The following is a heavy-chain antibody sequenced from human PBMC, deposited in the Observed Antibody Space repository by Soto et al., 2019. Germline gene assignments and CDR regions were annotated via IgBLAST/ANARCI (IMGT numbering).Heavy chain of an antibody. D-gene: IGHD3-3*01. Sequence: QVHLVESGGGVVQPGRSLRLSCAASGFTFSSHGRHWIRQAPGKGLEWVAVIPYDGSHQYYADSVKGRFSISRDNSKNTVYLQMNSLRAEDTAVYYCAILRVLEWEVQESDYWGQGTLVSVSS. CDR2: IPYDGSHQ. CDR3: AILRVLEWEVQESDY. J-gene: IGHJ4*02. CDR1: GFTFSSHG. V-gene: IGHV3-30*03.